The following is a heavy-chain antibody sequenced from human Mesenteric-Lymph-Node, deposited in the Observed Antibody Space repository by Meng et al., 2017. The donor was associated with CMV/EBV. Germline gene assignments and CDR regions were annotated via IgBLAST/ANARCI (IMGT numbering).Heavy chain of an antibody. J-gene: IGHJ6*02. CDR1: GYTFTSYG. CDR3: ARGEGQLLYKVYYYYYGMDV. D-gene: IGHD2-2*02. CDR2: ISAYNGNT. V-gene: IGHV1-18*01. Sequence: ASVKVSCKASGYTFTSYGISWVRQAPGQGLEWMGWISAYNGNTNYAQKLQGRVTMTTDTSTSTAYMELRSLRSDDTAVYYCARGEGQLLYKVYYYYYGMDVWGQGTTVTVSS.